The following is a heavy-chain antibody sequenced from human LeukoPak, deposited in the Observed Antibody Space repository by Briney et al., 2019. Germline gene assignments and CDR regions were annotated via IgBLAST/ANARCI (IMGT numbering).Heavy chain of an antibody. D-gene: IGHD4-17*01. Sequence: SETLSLTCTVSGGSFGGYYWTWIRQPPGKGLEWIGYIYYTGRANYNPSLKSRVTLSVDTSKNRISLKLSSVTAADTAVYYCARRGYGDYIFDYWGQGTLVTVSS. CDR3: ARRGYGDYIFDY. V-gene: IGHV4-59*01. CDR1: GGSFGGYY. CDR2: IYYTGRA. J-gene: IGHJ4*02.